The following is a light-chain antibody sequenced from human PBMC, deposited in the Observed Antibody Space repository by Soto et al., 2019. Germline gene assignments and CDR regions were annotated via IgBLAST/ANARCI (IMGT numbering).Light chain of an antibody. CDR1: RSLDSGQ. Sequence: EIVLTQSPGTLSLSPGESATLSCRASRSLDSGQLAWYQQKVGRAPRLLIHDAFMRATGIPDRFSGSGSGTDFTLTISRLEPEDFAVYYCQQYTSSLNTFGQGTRLEIK. V-gene: IGKV3-20*01. CDR3: QQYTSSLNT. CDR2: DAF. J-gene: IGKJ5*01.